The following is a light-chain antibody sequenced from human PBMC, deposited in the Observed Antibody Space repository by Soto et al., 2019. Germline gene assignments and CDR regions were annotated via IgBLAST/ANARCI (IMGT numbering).Light chain of an antibody. Sequence: EIVLTQSPGTLSLSPGERVTLSCRASQSVSSNFLAWYQQKPGQAPRLLIYGASNRAAGIPDRFSGGGSGTDFTLTISRLEPDDFATYYCQQYHSRRTFGQGTKVDNK. CDR2: GAS. CDR3: QQYHSRRT. J-gene: IGKJ1*01. V-gene: IGKV3-20*01. CDR1: QSVSSNF.